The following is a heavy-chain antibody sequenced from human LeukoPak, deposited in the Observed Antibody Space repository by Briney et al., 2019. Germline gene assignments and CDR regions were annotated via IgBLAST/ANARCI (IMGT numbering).Heavy chain of an antibody. CDR1: GGSFSGYY. D-gene: IGHD1-26*01. J-gene: IGHJ4*02. Sequence: PSETLSLTCAVYGGSFSGYYWSWIRQPPGKGLEWIGYIYYSGSTNYNPSLKSRVTISVDTSKNQFSLKLSSVTAADTAVYYCARGVGATTPDYWGQGTLVTVSS. CDR3: ARGVGATTPDY. CDR2: IYYSGST. V-gene: IGHV4-59*01.